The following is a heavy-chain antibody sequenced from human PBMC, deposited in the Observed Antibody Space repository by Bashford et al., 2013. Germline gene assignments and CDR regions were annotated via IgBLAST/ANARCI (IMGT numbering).Heavy chain of an antibody. J-gene: IGHJ4*02. Sequence: ASVKVSCKASGYTFTDYHIHWVRQAPGQGLEWMGIIKTSGKTTIYAQNLQGRVTMTWDTSTSTVYMEMSSLRSEDTAVYYCASEVEDSYNFDYWGQGTLVTVSS. CDR3: ASEVEDSYNFDY. D-gene: IGHD5-24*01. CDR2: IKTSGKTT. V-gene: IGHV1-46*01. CDR1: GYTFTDYH.